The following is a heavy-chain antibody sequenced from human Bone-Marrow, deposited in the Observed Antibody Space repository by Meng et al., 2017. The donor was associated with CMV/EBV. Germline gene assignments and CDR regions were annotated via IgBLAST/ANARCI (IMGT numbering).Heavy chain of an antibody. Sequence: GSLRLSCTGSGGSISSYYWSWIRQPPGKGREWIGYIYYSGSTNYNPSLKSRVTISVDTSKNQFSLKLSSVTAADTAVYYCARDGGYCSRTNCYRPLGWLDPWGQGTLVTVSS. V-gene: IGHV4-59*01. CDR1: GGSISSYY. CDR2: IYYSGST. D-gene: IGHD2-2*02. J-gene: IGHJ5*02. CDR3: ARDGGYCSRTNCYRPLGWLDP.